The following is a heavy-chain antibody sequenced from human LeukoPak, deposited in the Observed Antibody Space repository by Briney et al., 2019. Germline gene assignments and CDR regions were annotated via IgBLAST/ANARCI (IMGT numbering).Heavy chain of an antibody. D-gene: IGHD4-17*01. V-gene: IGHV3-7*01. CDR2: IKQDGSEK. Sequence: GGSLRLSCAASGFTFSSYWMSWVRQAPGKGLEWVANIKQDGSEKYYVDSVKGRFTISRDNAKNSLYLQMNSLRAEDTAVYYCAGFTVTTLNYYYYGMDVWGQGTTVTVSS. J-gene: IGHJ6*02. CDR1: GFTFSSYW. CDR3: AGFTVTTLNYYYYGMDV.